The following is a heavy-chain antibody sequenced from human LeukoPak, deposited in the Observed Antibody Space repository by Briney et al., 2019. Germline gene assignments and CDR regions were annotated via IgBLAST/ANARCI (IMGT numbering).Heavy chain of an antibody. V-gene: IGHV4-59*01. D-gene: IGHD6-13*01. Sequence: SETLSLTCTVSGGSISSYYWSWIRQPPGKGLEWIGYIYYSGSTNYNPSLKSRVTISVDTSKNQFSLKLSSVTAADTAVYYCAGIAAAGSHYYYSAMDVWGQGTTVTVSS. CDR2: IYYSGST. J-gene: IGHJ6*02. CDR3: AGIAAAGSHYYYSAMDV. CDR1: GGSISSYY.